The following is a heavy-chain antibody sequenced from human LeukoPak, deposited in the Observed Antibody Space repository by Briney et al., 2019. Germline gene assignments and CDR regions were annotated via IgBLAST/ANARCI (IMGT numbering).Heavy chain of an antibody. CDR3: ATPSPPSYHDTSDGVGDFQH. CDR2: ISASGSST. CDR1: GFSFTTSA. V-gene: IGHV3-23*01. J-gene: IGHJ1*01. D-gene: IGHD3-22*01. Sequence: PGGSLRLSCAASGFSFTTSALSWVRQAPGKGLEWVSAISASGSSTYYADSVTGRFTISRDNSKNTLYLQMNSLRADDTAVYYCATPSPPSYHDTSDGVGDFQHWGQGTLVTGSS.